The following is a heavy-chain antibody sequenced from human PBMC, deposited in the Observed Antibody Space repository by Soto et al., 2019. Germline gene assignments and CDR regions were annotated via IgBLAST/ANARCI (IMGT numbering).Heavy chain of an antibody. CDR1: GGSISSYY. Sequence: SETLSLTCTVSGGSISSYYWSWIRQPPGNGLEWIGYIYYSGSTNYNPSLKSRVTISVDTSKNQFSLKLSSVTAADTAVYYCARITGTTFGDGSWFDPWGQGTLVTVSS. V-gene: IGHV4-59*01. J-gene: IGHJ5*02. CDR3: ARITGTTFGDGSWFDP. CDR2: IYYSGST. D-gene: IGHD1-7*01.